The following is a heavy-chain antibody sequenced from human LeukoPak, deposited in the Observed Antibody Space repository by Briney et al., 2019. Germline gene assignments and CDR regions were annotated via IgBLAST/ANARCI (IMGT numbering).Heavy chain of an antibody. CDR3: ARDLREATAMANYFDY. V-gene: IGHV1-69*06. Sequence: SVKVSCKASGGTFSSYAISWVRQAPGQGLEWMGGIIPIFGTANYAQKFQGRVTITADKSTSTAYMELSSLRSEDTAVYYCARDLREATAMANYFDYWGQGTLVTVPS. J-gene: IGHJ4*02. CDR2: IIPIFGTA. D-gene: IGHD5-18*01. CDR1: GGTFSSYA.